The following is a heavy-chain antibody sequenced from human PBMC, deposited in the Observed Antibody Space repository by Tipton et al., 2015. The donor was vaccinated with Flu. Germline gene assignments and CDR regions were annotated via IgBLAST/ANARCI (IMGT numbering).Heavy chain of an antibody. CDR3: ARSQVLPLERGLILPYGMDF. Sequence: SLRLSCVASGFTFDEYGMHWVRQAPGKGLEWVSGIIWNSRNIGYADSVKGRFTISRDNAKNSLFLQVNSLRSEDTAVYYCARSQVLPLERGLILPYGMDFWGQGTTVTVSS. D-gene: IGHD3-10*01. J-gene: IGHJ6*02. CDR2: IIWNSRNI. CDR1: GFTFDEYG. V-gene: IGHV3-9*01.